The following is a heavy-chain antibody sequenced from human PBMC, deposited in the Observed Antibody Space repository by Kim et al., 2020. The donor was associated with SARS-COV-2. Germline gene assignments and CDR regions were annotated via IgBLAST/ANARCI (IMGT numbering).Heavy chain of an antibody. CDR1: GYTFTGYY. CDR2: INPNSGGT. Sequence: ASVKVSCKASGYTFTGYYMHWVRQAPGQGLEWMGRINPNSGGTNYAQKFQGRVTMTRDTSISTAYMELSRLRSDDTAVYYCARDLATIPTQWFDPWGQGTLVTVSS. CDR3: ARDLATIPTQWFDP. D-gene: IGHD3-10*01. V-gene: IGHV1-2*06. J-gene: IGHJ5*02.